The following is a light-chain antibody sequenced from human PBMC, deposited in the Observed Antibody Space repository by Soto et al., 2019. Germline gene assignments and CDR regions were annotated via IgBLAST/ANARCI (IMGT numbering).Light chain of an antibody. CDR2: AAS. V-gene: IGKV1-9*01. J-gene: IGKJ5*01. Sequence: DIQLPQSPSFLSASVGDRVTITCRASQGISSYLAWYQQKPGKAPKLLIYAASTLQSGVPSRFSGSGSGTEFTLTISSLQPEDFATYYCQQLNSYPRITFGQGTRLEIK. CDR1: QGISSY. CDR3: QQLNSYPRIT.